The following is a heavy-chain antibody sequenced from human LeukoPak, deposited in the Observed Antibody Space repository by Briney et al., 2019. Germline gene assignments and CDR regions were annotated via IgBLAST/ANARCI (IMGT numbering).Heavy chain of an antibody. J-gene: IGHJ5*02. V-gene: IGHV3-74*01. D-gene: IGHD6-13*01. CDR1: GFTFSSYW. CDR3: ARRRAAAGLGNWFDP. CDR2: ISSDGSTT. Sequence: WSLRLSCAASGFTFSSYWMHWVRQAPGKGLVWVSRISSDGSTTTYADSVKGRFTISRDNAKNTLYLQMNSLRAEDTAVYYCARRRAAAGLGNWFDPWGQGTLVTVSS.